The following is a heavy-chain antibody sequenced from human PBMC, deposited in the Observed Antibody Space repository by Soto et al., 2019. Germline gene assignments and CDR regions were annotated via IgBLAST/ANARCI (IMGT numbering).Heavy chain of an antibody. CDR2: INYSGST. V-gene: IGHV4-31*03. D-gene: IGHD1-1*01. CDR3: ARGGTWFDP. CDR1: GGSISSGGFF. Sequence: QVQLQESGPGLVKPSQTLSLTCTVSGGSISSGGFFWTWIRQHPGKGLQWIGYINYSGSTYYNPSLKSRVTXXVDTSKRQFSLKLGSVTAAARAVYYCARGGTWFDPWGPGIVITVSS. J-gene: IGHJ5*02.